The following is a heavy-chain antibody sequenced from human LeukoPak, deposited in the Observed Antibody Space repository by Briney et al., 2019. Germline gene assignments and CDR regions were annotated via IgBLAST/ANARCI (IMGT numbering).Heavy chain of an antibody. CDR1: GGSFSGYY. CDR3: ATTYSSTSNWFDP. CDR2: INHSGST. J-gene: IGHJ5*02. Sequence: SETLSLTCAVYGGSFSGYYWSWIRQPPGKGLEWIGEINHSGSTNYNPSLKSRVTISVDTSKNQFSLKLSSVTAADTAVYYCATTYSSTSNWFDPWGQGTLSPSPQ. V-gene: IGHV4-34*01. D-gene: IGHD6-13*01.